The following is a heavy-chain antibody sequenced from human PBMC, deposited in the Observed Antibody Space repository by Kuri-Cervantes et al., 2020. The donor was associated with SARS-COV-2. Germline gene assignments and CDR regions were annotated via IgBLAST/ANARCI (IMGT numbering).Heavy chain of an antibody. D-gene: IGHD3-10*01. CDR3: ATDRVRVVTHNFDY. CDR2: IAYDGSNK. Sequence: LSLTCAASGFTFSSYGMHWVRQAPGKGLEWVAVIAYDGSNKYYGNSVKGRFTISRDNSKNTLYLQMNSLRAEDTAVYYCATDRVRVVTHNFDYWGQGTLVTGLL. CDR1: GFTFSSYG. V-gene: IGHV3-30*03. J-gene: IGHJ4*02.